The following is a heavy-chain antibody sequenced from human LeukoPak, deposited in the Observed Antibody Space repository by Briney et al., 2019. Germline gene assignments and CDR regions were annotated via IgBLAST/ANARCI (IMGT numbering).Heavy chain of an antibody. J-gene: IGHJ3*02. CDR3: ARDPNGDYIGAFDI. CDR1: GFTLRNYA. V-gene: IGHV3-23*01. D-gene: IGHD4-17*01. Sequence: GGSLRLSCAASGFTLRNYAMMWLRQAPGKGPEWVSAIRGSGVGTDYVDSVRGRFTISRDNSKNALYLQMNRLRAEDTAVYYCARDPNGDYIGAFDILGQGTMVTVSS. CDR2: IRGSGVGT.